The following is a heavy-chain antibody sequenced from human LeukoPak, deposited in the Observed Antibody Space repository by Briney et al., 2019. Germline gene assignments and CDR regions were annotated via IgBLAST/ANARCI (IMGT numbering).Heavy chain of an antibody. CDR2: VYHSGST. V-gene: IGHV4-38-2*02. CDR3: ARGRYSSS. J-gene: IGHJ4*02. D-gene: IGHD6-13*01. Sequence: PSETLSLTCTVSGYSISSGYYWGWIRQPPGKGLEWIGSVYHSGSTYYNPSLKSRVTISVDTSKNQFSLKLSSVTAADTAVYYCARGRYSSSWSQGTLVTVSS. CDR1: GYSISSGYY.